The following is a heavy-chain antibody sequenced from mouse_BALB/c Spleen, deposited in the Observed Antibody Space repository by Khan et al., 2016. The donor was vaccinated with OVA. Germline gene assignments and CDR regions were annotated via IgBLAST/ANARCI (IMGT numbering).Heavy chain of an antibody. CDR2: IDPSDSET. D-gene: IGHD2-10*02. V-gene: IGHV1-61*01. CDR3: ARGGYGTSFAY. CDR1: GYTFTSFW. Sequence: VQLQQSGAELVRPGASVKLSCKASGYTFTSFWMNWVTERPGQGLEWIGMIDPSDSETHYNQMFKDKATLTVDKSSSTAYLQLSGLTSEDSAGYYCARGGYGTSFAYWGQGTLVTVSA. J-gene: IGHJ3*01.